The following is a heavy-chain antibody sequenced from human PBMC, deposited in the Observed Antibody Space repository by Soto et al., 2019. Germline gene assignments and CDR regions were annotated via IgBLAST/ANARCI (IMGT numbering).Heavy chain of an antibody. CDR1: GFTFSSYA. V-gene: IGHV3-23*01. CDR2: ISGSGDST. CDR3: AKSHSYPEDSSDY. D-gene: IGHD6-6*01. J-gene: IGHJ4*02. Sequence: GGSLRLSCAASGFTFSSYAMSWVRQAPGKGLEWVSAISGSGDSTYYADSVKGRFTISRDNSKNTLSLQMNSLRAEDTAVYYCAKSHSYPEDSSDYWGQGTLVTVSS.